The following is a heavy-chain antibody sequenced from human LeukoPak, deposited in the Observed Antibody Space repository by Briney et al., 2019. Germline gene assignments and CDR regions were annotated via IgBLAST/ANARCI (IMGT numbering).Heavy chain of an antibody. CDR1: GYTFTAYY. V-gene: IGHV1-2*02. Sequence: ASVKVSCKASGYTFTAYYIHWVRQAPGQGLEWMGWINADSGGTNYVQKFQGRVTMTRDTSISTAYMELSSLRSDDTAVYYCARPGEMATISYWGQGTLVTASS. J-gene: IGHJ4*02. D-gene: IGHD5-24*01. CDR3: ARPGEMATISY. CDR2: INADSGGT.